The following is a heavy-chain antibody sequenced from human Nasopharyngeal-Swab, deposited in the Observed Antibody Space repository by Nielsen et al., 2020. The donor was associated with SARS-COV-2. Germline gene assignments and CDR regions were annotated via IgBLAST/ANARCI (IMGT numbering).Heavy chain of an antibody. D-gene: IGHD2-21*01. V-gene: IGHV1-2*02. CDR3: ARDLLSEGNYYYYYMDV. CDR1: GYTFTGYY. J-gene: IGHJ6*03. Sequence: ASVKVSCKASGYTFTGYYIHWVRQAPGQGLEWMRWINPNSGGTNYAQKFQGRVTMTRDTSISTAYMELSRLRSDDTAVYYCARDLLSEGNYYYYYMDVWGKGTTVTVSS. CDR2: INPNSGGT.